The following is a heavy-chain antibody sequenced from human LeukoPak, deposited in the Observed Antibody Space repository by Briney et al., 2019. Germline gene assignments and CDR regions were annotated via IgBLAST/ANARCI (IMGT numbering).Heavy chain of an antibody. V-gene: IGHV1-2*02. CDR1: GYTFTGYY. Sequence: ASVKVSCKASGYTFTGYYMHWVRQAPGQGLEWMGWINPNSGGTNYAQKFQGRVTMTRDTSISTAYMELSRLRSEDTAVYYCATARAYGDYVGYWGQGTLVTVSS. D-gene: IGHD4-17*01. CDR3: ATARAYGDYVGY. CDR2: INPNSGGT. J-gene: IGHJ4*02.